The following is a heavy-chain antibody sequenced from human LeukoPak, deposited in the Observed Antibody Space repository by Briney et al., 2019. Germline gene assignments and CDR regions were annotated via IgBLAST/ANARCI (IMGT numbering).Heavy chain of an antibody. CDR3: AKDREGYDILTGSYGMDV. CDR2: ISYDGSNK. CDR1: GFTFSSYG. V-gene: IGHV3-30*18. Sequence: GSLRLSCAASGFTFSSYGMHWVRQAPGKGLEWVAVISYDGSNKYYADSVKGRFTISRDNSKNTLYLQMNSLRAEDTAVYYCAKDREGYDILTGSYGMDVWGKGTTVTVSS. J-gene: IGHJ6*04. D-gene: IGHD3-9*01.